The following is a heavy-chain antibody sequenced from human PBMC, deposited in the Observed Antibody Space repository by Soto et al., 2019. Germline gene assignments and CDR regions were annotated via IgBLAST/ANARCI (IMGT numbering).Heavy chain of an antibody. Sequence: EVQLVESGGGLVQPGGPLRLSCVVSGFTLSDYSMNWVRQAPGKGLEWVSYISDRGSRIYYADSVKGRFTIFRDSAKNSLYLQMNSLRAEDTAVYYCAPQGVGATGYLYWGQGTLVTVSS. V-gene: IGHV3-48*01. CDR1: GFTLSDYS. CDR3: APQGVGATGYLY. D-gene: IGHD1-26*01. J-gene: IGHJ4*02. CDR2: ISDRGSRI.